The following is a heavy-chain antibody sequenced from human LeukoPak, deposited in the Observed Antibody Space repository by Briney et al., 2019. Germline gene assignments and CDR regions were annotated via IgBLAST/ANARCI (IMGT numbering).Heavy chain of an antibody. CDR1: GGSISSYY. Sequence: SETLSLTCTVSGGSISSYYWSWIRQPAVKGLEWIGRIYTSGSTNYNPSLKSRVTMSVDTSKDQFSLKLSSVTAADTAVYYCARDQGSGYAYGMDVWGQGTTVTVSS. J-gene: IGHJ6*02. CDR2: IYTSGST. V-gene: IGHV4-4*07. D-gene: IGHD5-12*01. CDR3: ARDQGSGYAYGMDV.